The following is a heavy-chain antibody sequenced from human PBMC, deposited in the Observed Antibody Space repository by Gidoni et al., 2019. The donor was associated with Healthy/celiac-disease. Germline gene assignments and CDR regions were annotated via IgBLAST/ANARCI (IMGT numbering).Heavy chain of an antibody. CDR3: ARRSAVAGNFFDY. Sequence: QVQLVESGGGLVTPGGSLRLSCAASGFTFSDYYMSWIRQAPGKGLEWVSYISSSSSYTNYADSVKGRFTISRDNAKNSLYLQMNSLRAEDTAVYYCARRSAVAGNFFDYWGQGTLVTVSS. J-gene: IGHJ4*02. V-gene: IGHV3-11*05. CDR1: GFTFSDYY. CDR2: ISSSSSYT. D-gene: IGHD6-19*01.